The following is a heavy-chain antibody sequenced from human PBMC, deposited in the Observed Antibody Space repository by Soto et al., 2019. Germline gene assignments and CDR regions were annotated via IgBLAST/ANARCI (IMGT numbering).Heavy chain of an antibody. J-gene: IGHJ4*02. D-gene: IGHD2-8*01. Sequence: GGSLRLSCAASGFTFSRSWMSWVRQAPGKGLEWVANTNEDGSQINYVDSVKGRFTASRDNAKNLLFLQMNNLRGEDTAIYYCARDPRNGAIDYWGQGTLVTVSS. CDR2: TNEDGSQI. CDR1: GFTFSRSW. CDR3: ARDPRNGAIDY. V-gene: IGHV3-7*01.